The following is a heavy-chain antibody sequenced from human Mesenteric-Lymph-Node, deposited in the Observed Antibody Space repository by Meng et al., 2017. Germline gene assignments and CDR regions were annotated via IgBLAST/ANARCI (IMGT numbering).Heavy chain of an antibody. CDR2: IIPIFGTA. V-gene: IGHV1-69*01. CDR3: ASQSTGYSSSWYPYYFDY. Sequence: VQLVESGAEVKKPGSSGKVPCKASGGTFSSYAISWVRQAPGQGLEWMGGIIPIFGTANYAQKFQGRVTITADESTSTAYMELSSLRSEDTAVYYCASQSTGYSSSWYPYYFDYWGQGTLVTVSS. D-gene: IGHD6-13*01. J-gene: IGHJ4*02. CDR1: GGTFSSYA.